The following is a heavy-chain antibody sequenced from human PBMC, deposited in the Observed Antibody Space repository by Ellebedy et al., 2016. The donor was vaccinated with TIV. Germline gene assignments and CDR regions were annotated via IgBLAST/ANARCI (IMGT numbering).Heavy chain of an antibody. J-gene: IGHJ4*02. CDR3: ARDPKDTAMASDY. V-gene: IGHV1-18*04. CDR2: ISAYNGNT. D-gene: IGHD5-18*01. CDR1: GYTFTGYY. Sequence: AASVKVSCKASGYTFTGYYMHWVRQAPGQGLEWMGWISAYNGNTNYAQKLQGRVTMTTDTSTSTAYMELRSLRSDDTAVYYCARDPKDTAMASDYWGQGTLVTVSS.